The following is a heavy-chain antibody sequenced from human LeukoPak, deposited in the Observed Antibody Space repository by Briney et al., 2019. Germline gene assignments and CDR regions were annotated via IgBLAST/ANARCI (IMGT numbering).Heavy chain of an antibody. V-gene: IGHV5-10-1*01. CDR2: IDPSDSYT. CDR1: GYTFTNYW. Sequence: GESLKISCKGSGYTFTNYWISWVRPMSGKRLEWMGRIDPSDSYTNYNPSFRGHITISADKSISTAYLQWSSLKASDTAMYYCARRVEYCSGGSCYIFDYWGQGTLVTVSS. D-gene: IGHD2-15*01. CDR3: ARRVEYCSGGSCYIFDY. J-gene: IGHJ4*02.